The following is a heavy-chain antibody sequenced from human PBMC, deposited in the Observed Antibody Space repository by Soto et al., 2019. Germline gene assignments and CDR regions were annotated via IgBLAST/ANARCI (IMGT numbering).Heavy chain of an antibody. D-gene: IGHD2-21*02. J-gene: IGHJ6*02. V-gene: IGHV1-46*02. Sequence: QVQLVQSGAELKKPGASVSLSCKASGFIFNTYYVHWVRQSPGEGRQWMGGINPRNGFTSYPQKFQGRVTLAHDTSTPTVYLELSGLKSEDTAVYFCARDWPDTYCGGYCPLGYYYHGMDVWGQGTAVTVSS. CDR3: ARDWPDTYCGGYCPLGYYYHGMDV. CDR2: INPRNGFT. CDR1: GFIFNTYY.